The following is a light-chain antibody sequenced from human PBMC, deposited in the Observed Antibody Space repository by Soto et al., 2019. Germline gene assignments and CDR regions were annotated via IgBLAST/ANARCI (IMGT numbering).Light chain of an antibody. V-gene: IGKV1-5*01. CDR3: QQYNSYWT. Sequence: IPMTQSPSTLSASVGDRVTITCRASQSISSWLAWYQQKPGKAPKFLIYDASSLESGVPSRFSGSGSGTEFTLTISSLQPDDFATYYCQQYNSYWTFGQGTKVDI. CDR2: DAS. CDR1: QSISSW. J-gene: IGKJ1*01.